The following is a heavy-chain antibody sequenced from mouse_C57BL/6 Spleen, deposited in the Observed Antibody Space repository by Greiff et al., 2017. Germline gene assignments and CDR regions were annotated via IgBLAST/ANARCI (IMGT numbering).Heavy chain of an antibody. J-gene: IGHJ1*03. CDR1: GFTFSNYW. CDR3: HAFYYGGV. Sequence: EVKLVESGGGLVQPGGSMKLSCVASGFTFSNYWMNWVRQSPEKGLEWVAQIRLKSDNYATHYAESVKGRFTISRDDSKSSVYLQMNNLRAEDTGIYYCHAFYYGGVWGTGTTVTVSS. V-gene: IGHV6-3*01. D-gene: IGHD2-13*01. CDR2: IRLKSDNYAT.